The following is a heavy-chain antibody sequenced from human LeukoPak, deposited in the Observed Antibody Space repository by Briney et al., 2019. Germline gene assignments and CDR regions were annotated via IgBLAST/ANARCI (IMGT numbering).Heavy chain of an antibody. J-gene: IGHJ4*02. CDR2: IYPADSDT. D-gene: IGHD6-13*01. Sequence: GESLKISCRTSGYSFASYWIGWGRQKPGKGLEGMGIIYPADSDTKYSPSFQGQVTISADKSISTAHLQWSSLKASDTAMYYCARQGGAAGHLFDYWGQGTLVTVSS. CDR3: ARQGGAAGHLFDY. CDR1: GYSFASYW. V-gene: IGHV5-51*01.